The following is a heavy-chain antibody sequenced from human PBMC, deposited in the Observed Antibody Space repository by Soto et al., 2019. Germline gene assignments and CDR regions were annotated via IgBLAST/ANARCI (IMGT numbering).Heavy chain of an antibody. D-gene: IGHD6-19*01. J-gene: IGHJ4*02. Sequence: QLQLQESGPGLVKPSETLFLTCTVSGGSISSSSYYWGWIRQPPGKGLEWIGSIYYSGSTYYNPSLKSRVTISVDTSKNQFSLKLSSVTAADTAVYYCARLGSSGLFDYWGQGTLVTVSS. V-gene: IGHV4-39*01. CDR3: ARLGSSGLFDY. CDR2: IYYSGST. CDR1: GGSISSSSYY.